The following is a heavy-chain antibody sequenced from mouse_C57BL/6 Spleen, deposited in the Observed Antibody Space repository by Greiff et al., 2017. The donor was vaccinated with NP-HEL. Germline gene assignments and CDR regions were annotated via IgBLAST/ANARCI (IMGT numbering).Heavy chain of an antibody. J-gene: IGHJ2*01. V-gene: IGHV5-6*01. Sequence: EVMLVESGGDLVKPGGSLKLSCAASGFTFSSYGMSWVRQTPDKRLEWVATISSGGSYTYYLDSVKGRFTISRDNAKNTLYLQMSSLKSEDTAMYYCARETTVVPLYFDYWGQGTTLTVSS. D-gene: IGHD1-1*01. CDR3: ARETTVVPLYFDY. CDR1: GFTFSSYG. CDR2: ISSGGSYT.